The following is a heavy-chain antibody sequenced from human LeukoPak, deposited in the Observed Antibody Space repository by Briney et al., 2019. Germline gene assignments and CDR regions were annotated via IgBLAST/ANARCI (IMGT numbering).Heavy chain of an antibody. J-gene: IGHJ2*01. D-gene: IGHD4-23*01. CDR1: GYSFTSYW. CDR2: IYPDDFDT. CDR3: ARLSRGGNGYLDL. Sequence: GESLKISCKGSGYSFTSYWIGWVRQMPGKGLEWMGIIYPDDFDTRYSPSFQGQVTISADKSISTAYLQWSTLKASDSAVYYCARLSRGGNGYLDLWGRGTLVTVSS. V-gene: IGHV5-51*01.